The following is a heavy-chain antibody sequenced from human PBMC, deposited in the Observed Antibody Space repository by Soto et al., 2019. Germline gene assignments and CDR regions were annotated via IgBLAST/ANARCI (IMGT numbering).Heavy chain of an antibody. D-gene: IGHD3-3*01. CDR2: ISYDGSNK. V-gene: IGHV3-30*18. Sequence: GGSLRLSCVASGFTFSSYGMHWVRQAPGKGLEWVAVISYDGSNKYYADSVKGRFTISRDNSKNTLYLQMNSLRAEDTAVYYLAKDTAYYDFWSGPLDVWGKGTTVTVSS. CDR1: GFTFSSYG. CDR3: AKDTAYYDFWSGPLDV. J-gene: IGHJ6*04.